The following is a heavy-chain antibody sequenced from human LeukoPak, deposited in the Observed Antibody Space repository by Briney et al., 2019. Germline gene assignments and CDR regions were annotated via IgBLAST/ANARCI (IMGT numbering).Heavy chain of an antibody. CDR1: GGSISSYY. CDR2: IYHSGST. Sequence: PSETLSLTCTVSGGSISSYYWSWIRQPPGKGLEWIGYIYHSGSTYYNPSLKSRVTISVDRSKNQFSLKLSSVTAADTAVYYCARVQTSSGFDYWGQGTLVTVSS. D-gene: IGHD3-22*01. CDR3: ARVQTSSGFDY. J-gene: IGHJ4*02. V-gene: IGHV4-59*12.